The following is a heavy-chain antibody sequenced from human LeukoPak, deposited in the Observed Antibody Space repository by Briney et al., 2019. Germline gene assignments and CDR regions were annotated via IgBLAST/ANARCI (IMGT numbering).Heavy chain of an antibody. D-gene: IGHD2-2*01. J-gene: IGHJ4*02. CDR2: IYYSGST. Sequence: SETLSLTCTVSGGSIFSSTYYWGWIRQPPGKGLEWIGSIYYSGSTYYNPSLKSRVTISVDTSKNQFSLKLSSVTAADTAVYYCARGLYQLLWSYYFDYWGQGTLVTVSS. CDR3: ARGLYQLLWSYYFDY. V-gene: IGHV4-39*07. CDR1: GGSIFSSTYY.